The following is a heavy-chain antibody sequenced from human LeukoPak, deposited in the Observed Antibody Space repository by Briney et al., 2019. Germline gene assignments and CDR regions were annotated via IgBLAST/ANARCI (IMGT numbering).Heavy chain of an antibody. Sequence: PSETLSLTCTVSGGSVNSDNYYWSWIRQPPGKGLEWIGEINHSGSTNYNPSLKSRVTISVDTSKNQFSLKLSSVTAADTAVYYCARGSYYYYYYGMDVWGQGTTVTVSS. CDR3: ARGSYYYYYYGMDV. CDR2: INHSGST. V-gene: IGHV4-61*01. CDR1: GGSVNSDNYY. J-gene: IGHJ6*02.